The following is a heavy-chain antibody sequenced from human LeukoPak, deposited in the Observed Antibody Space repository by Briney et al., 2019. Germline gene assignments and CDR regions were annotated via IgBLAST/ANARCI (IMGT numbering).Heavy chain of an antibody. CDR2: ISGSGGST. V-gene: IGHV3-23*01. J-gene: IGHJ4*02. CDR3: AREMARGVVPDY. D-gene: IGHD3-10*01. CDR1: GFTFSSYA. Sequence: GGSLRLSCAASGFTFSSYAMSWVRQAPGKGLEWVSAISGSGGSTYYADSVKGRFTISRDTSKDTLYLQMNSLRGEDTAVYYCAREMARGVVPDYWGQGTLVTVSS.